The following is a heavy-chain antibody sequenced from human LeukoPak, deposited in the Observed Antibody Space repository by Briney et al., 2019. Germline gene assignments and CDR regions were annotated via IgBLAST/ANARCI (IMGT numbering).Heavy chain of an antibody. J-gene: IGHJ3*02. CDR3: ARDRARSDYGGNSDAFDI. Sequence: GGSLRLSCAASGFTFSDYYMSGMRHAPGKGLEGVSYISRSGSTIYYADSVKGRFTISRDNAKNSLYMQMNSLSAEDTAVYYCARDRARSDYGGNSDAFDIWGQGTMVTVSS. CDR1: GFTFSDYY. CDR2: ISRSGSTI. D-gene: IGHD4-23*01. V-gene: IGHV3-11*01.